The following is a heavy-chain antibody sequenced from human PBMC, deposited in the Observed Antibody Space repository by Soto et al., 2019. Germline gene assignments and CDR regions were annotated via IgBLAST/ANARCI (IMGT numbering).Heavy chain of an antibody. V-gene: IGHV4-59*08. CDR2: IYYSGST. D-gene: IGHD3-16*01. Sequence: QVQLQESGPGLVKPSETLSLTCTVSGGSISSYYWSWIRQPPGKGLECIGYIYYSGSTNYNPSLKGRVHISVDTSKNQFSLKLSSVTAADTAVYYCARRWGTTFDYWGQGTLVTVSS. J-gene: IGHJ4*02. CDR1: GGSISSYY. CDR3: ARRWGTTFDY.